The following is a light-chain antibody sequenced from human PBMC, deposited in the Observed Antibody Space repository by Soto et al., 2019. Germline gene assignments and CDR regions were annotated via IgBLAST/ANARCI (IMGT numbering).Light chain of an antibody. V-gene: IGLV2-14*01. CDR2: EVS. Sequence: QSVLTQPASVSGSPGQSITISCTGTSSDVGGYNYVSWYQQHPGKAPKLMIYEVSNRPSGVSNPFSGSKSGNTASLTISGLQAEDEADYFCSSYTSISTWVFGGGTKLTVL. CDR1: SSDVGGYNY. J-gene: IGLJ3*02. CDR3: SSYTSISTWV.